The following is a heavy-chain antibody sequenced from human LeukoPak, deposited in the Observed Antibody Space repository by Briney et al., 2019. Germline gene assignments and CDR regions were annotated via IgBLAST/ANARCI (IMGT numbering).Heavy chain of an antibody. CDR1: GDSISSGDYY. D-gene: IGHD3-22*01. CDR2: VSSSGST. CDR3: ARRYYYDSSAAFDI. J-gene: IGHJ3*02. Sequence: PSQTLSLTCTVSGDSISSGDYYWRWIRQPAGKGLEWIGRVSSSGSTNYNPSLKSRVTISVDTSKNQFSLKLSSVTAADTAVYYCARRYYYDSSAAFDIWGQGTMVTVSS. V-gene: IGHV4-61*02.